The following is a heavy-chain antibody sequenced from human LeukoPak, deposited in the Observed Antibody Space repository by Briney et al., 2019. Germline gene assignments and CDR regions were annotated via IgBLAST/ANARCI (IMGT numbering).Heavy chain of an antibody. Sequence: GGSLRLSCAASGFTFNNYAMSWVRQAPGKGLECVSTISNSYNTYYADSVKGRFTISRDNSKNMLYLQMDSLRADDTAIYYSAKRAGQQLTYWYIDLWGRGTLVSVSS. D-gene: IGHD6-13*01. CDR2: ISNSYNT. J-gene: IGHJ2*01. CDR3: AKRAGQQLTYWYIDL. V-gene: IGHV3-23*01. CDR1: GFTFNNYA.